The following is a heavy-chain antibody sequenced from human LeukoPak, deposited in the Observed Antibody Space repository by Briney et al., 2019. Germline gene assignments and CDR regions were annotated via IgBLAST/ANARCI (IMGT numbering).Heavy chain of an antibody. CDR2: MNPNSGNT. J-gene: IGHJ6*02. CDR1: GYTFTSYG. CDR3: ARSPTYYDFWSGYWTPYGMDV. V-gene: IGHV1-8*02. Sequence: ASVKVSCKASGYTFTSYGINWVRQATGQGLEWMGWMNPNSGNTGYAQKFQGRVTMTRNTSISTAYMELSSLRSEDTAVYYCARSPTYYDFWSGYWTPYGMDVWGQGTTVTVSS. D-gene: IGHD3-3*01.